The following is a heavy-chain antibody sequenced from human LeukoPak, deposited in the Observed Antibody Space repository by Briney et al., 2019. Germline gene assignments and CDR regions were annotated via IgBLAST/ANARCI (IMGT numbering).Heavy chain of an antibody. Sequence: SETLSLTCTVSGDSISNNRYYWGWLRQPPGQGLEWIGSFSYRGSPYYNPSLKSRVTISVDTSKNQFSLRLSSVTAADTAINYCARQSCTHTSCTVLRYYVDLWGRGTLVTVSS. D-gene: IGHD2-2*01. CDR2: FSYRGSP. CDR3: ARQSCTHTSCTVLRYYVDL. V-gene: IGHV4-39*01. J-gene: IGHJ2*01. CDR1: GDSISNNRYY.